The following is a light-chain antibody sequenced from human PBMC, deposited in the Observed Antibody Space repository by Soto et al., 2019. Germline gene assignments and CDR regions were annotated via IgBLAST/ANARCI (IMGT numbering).Light chain of an antibody. J-gene: IGKJ1*01. CDR1: QSISSW. CDR2: KAS. Sequence: DIQMTQSPSTLSASVGDRVTITCRASQSISSWLAWYQQKPGKAPKLLIYKASSLESGVPSRFSGSGSGTEFTLTIRSLQPDDFATYYCQQYDNLPWTFGQGTKVDIK. CDR3: QQYDNLPWT. V-gene: IGKV1-5*03.